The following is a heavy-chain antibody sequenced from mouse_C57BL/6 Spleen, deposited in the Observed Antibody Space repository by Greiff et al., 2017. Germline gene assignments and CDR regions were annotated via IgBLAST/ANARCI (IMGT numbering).Heavy chain of an antibody. D-gene: IGHD1-1*01. CDR3: ARSDYYGSSDWYFDV. Sequence: QVQLKQPGTELVKPGASVKLSCKASGYTFTSYWMHWVKQRPGQGLEWIGNINPSNGGTNYNEKFKSKATLTVDKSSSTAYMRLSSLTSEDSAVYYCARSDYYGSSDWYFDVWGTGTTVTVSS. V-gene: IGHV1-53*01. CDR1: GYTFTSYW. CDR2: INPSNGGT. J-gene: IGHJ1*03.